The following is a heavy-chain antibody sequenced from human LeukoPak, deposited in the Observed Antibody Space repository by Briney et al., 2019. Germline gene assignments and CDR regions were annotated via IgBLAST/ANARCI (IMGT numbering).Heavy chain of an antibody. CDR2: IYYSGST. CDR3: ARDRGRTSYYYVMDV. D-gene: IGHD3-10*01. CDR1: AGSISSYF. J-gene: IGHJ6*02. V-gene: IGHV4-59*01. Sequence: SETLSLTCTVSAGSISSYFWSWIRQPPGKGLEWIGYIYYSGSTNYNPSLKSRVTISVDTSKNQFSLKLSSVTAADTAVYYCARDRGRTSYYYVMDVWGQGTTVTVSS.